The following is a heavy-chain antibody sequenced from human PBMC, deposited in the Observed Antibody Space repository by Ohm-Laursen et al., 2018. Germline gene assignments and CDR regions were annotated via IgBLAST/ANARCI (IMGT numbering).Heavy chain of an antibody. D-gene: IGHD5-18*01. CDR3: ARGASYSYGFVSFDY. V-gene: IGHV3-53*01. Sequence: SLRLSCTASGFTFDDYAMHWVRQAPGKGLEWVSVIHSGEGTYYADSVKDRFTISRDNSKNTLYLQMNSLRAEDTAVYYCARGASYSYGFVSFDYWGQGTLVTVSS. J-gene: IGHJ4*02. CDR2: IHSGEGT. CDR1: GFTFDDYA.